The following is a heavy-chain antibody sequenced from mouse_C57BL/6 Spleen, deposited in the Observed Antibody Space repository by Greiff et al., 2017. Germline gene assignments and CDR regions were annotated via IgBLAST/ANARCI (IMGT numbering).Heavy chain of an antibody. CDR1: GFTFSSYT. CDR3: ARHYYSNYMDY. J-gene: IGHJ4*01. D-gene: IGHD2-5*01. CDR2: ISGGGGNT. V-gene: IGHV5-9*01. Sequence: EVQLVESGGGLVKPGGSLKLSCAASGFTFSSYTMSWVRQTPEKRLEWVATISGGGGNTYYPDSVKGRFTISRDNAKNTLYLQMSSLRSEDTALYYCARHYYSNYMDYWGQGTSVTVSS.